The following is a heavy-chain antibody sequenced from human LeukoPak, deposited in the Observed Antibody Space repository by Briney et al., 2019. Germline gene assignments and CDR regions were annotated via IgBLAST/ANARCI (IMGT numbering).Heavy chain of an antibody. CDR3: ARVGSGWTYYYYYYMDV. Sequence: ASVKDSCKASGYTFTSYDINWVRQATGQGREWMGWMNPNSGNTGYAQKFQGRVTMTRNTSISTAYMELSSLRSEDTAVYYCARVGSGWTYYYYYYMDVWGKGTTVTVSS. J-gene: IGHJ6*03. CDR1: GYTFTSYD. V-gene: IGHV1-8*01. CDR2: MNPNSGNT. D-gene: IGHD6-19*01.